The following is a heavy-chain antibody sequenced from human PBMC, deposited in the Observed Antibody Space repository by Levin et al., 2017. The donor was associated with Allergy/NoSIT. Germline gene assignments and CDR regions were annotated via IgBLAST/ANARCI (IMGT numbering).Heavy chain of an antibody. Sequence: PGGSLRLSCAASGFTLGNYWMSWVRQAPGKGLEWVASIKQDGDEKYYVDSVKGRFTISRDNAKNSLYLQMNNLRAEDTAVYYWARDPGGYDYWGQGTLVTASS. CDR2: IKQDGDEK. D-gene: IGHD4-23*01. CDR1: GFTLGNYW. CDR3: ARDPGGYDY. V-gene: IGHV3-7*01. J-gene: IGHJ4*02.